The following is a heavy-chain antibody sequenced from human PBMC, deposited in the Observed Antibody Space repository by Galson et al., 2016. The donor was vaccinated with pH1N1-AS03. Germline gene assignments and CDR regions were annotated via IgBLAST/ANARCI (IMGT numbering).Heavy chain of an antibody. CDR2: IIPLLGIP. Sequence: SVKVSCKASADTFSSYAISWVRQAPGQGLEWMGGIIPLLGIPNYAQKFQGRVTITADKLTSTAYMELSSLKSNDTAVYYCARLSAAVIGDRWGQGTLVTVSS. D-gene: IGHD3-10*01. V-gene: IGHV1-69*10. CDR3: ARLSAAVIGDR. J-gene: IGHJ4*02. CDR1: ADTFSSYA.